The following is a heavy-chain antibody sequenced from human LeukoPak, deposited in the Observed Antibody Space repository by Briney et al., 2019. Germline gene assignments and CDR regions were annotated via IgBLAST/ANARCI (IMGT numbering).Heavy chain of an antibody. CDR2: IYHSGST. D-gene: IGHD6-13*01. V-gene: IGHV4-4*02. CDR1: GFTFSSYR. J-gene: IGHJ4*02. CDR3: ARVRSSWYRDFDY. Sequence: PGGSLRLSCAASGFTFSSYRMNWVRQAPGKGLEWIGEIYHSGSTNYNPSLKSRVTISVDKSKNQFSLKLSSVTAADTAVYYCARVRSSWYRDFDYWGQGTLVTVSS.